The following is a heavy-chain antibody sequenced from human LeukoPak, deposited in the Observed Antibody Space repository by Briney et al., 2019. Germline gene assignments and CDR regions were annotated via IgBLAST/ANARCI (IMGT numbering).Heavy chain of an antibody. CDR1: SGTFSGYY. CDR2: INHSGST. D-gene: IGHD2-15*01. V-gene: IGHV4-34*01. Sequence: SETLSLTCAVYSGTFSGYYWSWVRQPPGKGLEWIGEINHSGSTNYNPSLKSRVTISVDTSKNQVSLKLNSVTAADTAVYYCARGHIVVVVATTRSDAFDMWGQGTMVTVSS. J-gene: IGHJ3*02. CDR3: ARGHIVVVVATTRSDAFDM.